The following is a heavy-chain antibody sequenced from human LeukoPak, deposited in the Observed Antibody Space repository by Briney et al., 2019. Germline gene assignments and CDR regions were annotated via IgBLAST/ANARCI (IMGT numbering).Heavy chain of an antibody. V-gene: IGHV1-69*04. CDR3: ARGSIAAAGTMDY. D-gene: IGHD6-13*01. CDR2: IIPILGIA. J-gene: IGHJ4*02. Sequence: ASVKVSCKASGGTFSSYAISWVRQAPGQGLEWMGRIIPILGIANYAQKFQGRVTITADKSTSTAYMELSSLRSEDTAVYYCARGSIAAAGTMDYWGQGTLVTVSS. CDR1: GGTFSSYA.